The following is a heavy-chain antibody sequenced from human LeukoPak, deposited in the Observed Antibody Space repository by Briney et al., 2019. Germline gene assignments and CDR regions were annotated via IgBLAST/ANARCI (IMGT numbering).Heavy chain of an antibody. J-gene: IGHJ4*02. CDR1: GYTFTGYY. D-gene: IGHD3-16*02. V-gene: IGHV1-2*02. CDR3: ARVNTGNAFGGVIASFDY. Sequence: GASVKVSCKASGYTFTGYYMHWVRQAPGQGLEWMGWINPNSGGTNYAQKFQGRVTMTRDTSINTAYMELSRLRSDDTAVYYCARVNTGNAFGGVIASFDYWGQGTLVTVSS. CDR2: INPNSGGT.